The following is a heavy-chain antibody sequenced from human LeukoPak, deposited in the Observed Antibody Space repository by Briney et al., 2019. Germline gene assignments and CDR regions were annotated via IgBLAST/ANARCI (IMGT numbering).Heavy chain of an antibody. CDR3: ARGWLLSYYFDY. D-gene: IGHD3-22*01. CDR1: GYTFTSYY. Sequence: ASVKVSCKASGYTFTSYYNHWVRQAPGQGLEWMGIINPSGCSTSCAQKFQGRVTMTRDTSTSTVYMELSSLRSEDTAVYYCARGWLLSYYFDYWGQGTLVTVSS. J-gene: IGHJ4*02. CDR2: INPSGCST. V-gene: IGHV1-46*01.